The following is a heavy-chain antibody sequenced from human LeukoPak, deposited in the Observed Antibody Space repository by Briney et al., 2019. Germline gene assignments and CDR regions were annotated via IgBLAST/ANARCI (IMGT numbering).Heavy chain of an antibody. Sequence: GGSLRLSCAASGFTFGSYAMTWVRQAPGRGLEWVSAISGSGGSTYYADSVKGRFTISRDNSKNTLYLQMNSLRAEDTAVYYCAKDSGYYYDSSGYYYFDYWGQGTLVTVSS. V-gene: IGHV3-23*01. CDR1: GFTFGSYA. D-gene: IGHD3-22*01. J-gene: IGHJ4*02. CDR2: ISGSGGST. CDR3: AKDSGYYYDSSGYYYFDY.